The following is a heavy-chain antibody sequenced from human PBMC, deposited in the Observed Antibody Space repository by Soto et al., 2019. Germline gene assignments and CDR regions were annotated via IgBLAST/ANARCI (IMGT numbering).Heavy chain of an antibody. CDR3: PKDFRPGTRVIITFGGVIVYFDH. D-gene: IGHD3-16*02. Sequence: GGSLRLSCAASGFTFSSYAMSWVRQAPGKGLEWVSAVSGSGGSTYYADSVKGRFTISRDNSKNTLYLQMNSLRAEDTAVYYCPKDFRPGTRVIITFGGVIVYFDHWGQGTLVTASS. CDR2: VSGSGGST. J-gene: IGHJ4*02. V-gene: IGHV3-23*01. CDR1: GFTFSSYA.